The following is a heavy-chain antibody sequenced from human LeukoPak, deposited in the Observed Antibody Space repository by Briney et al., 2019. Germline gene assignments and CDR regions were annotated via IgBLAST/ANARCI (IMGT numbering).Heavy chain of an antibody. CDR1: GCSISSYY. V-gene: IGHV4-59*01. CDR3: ARVPSIDAFDI. Sequence: SSETLSLTCTVSGCSISSYYWSWIRLPPGKGLEWIGYIYYSGNTNYNPSLKSRVTISVDTSKNQFSLKLSSVTAADTAVYYCARVPSIDAFDIWGQGTMVTVSS. J-gene: IGHJ3*02. CDR2: IYYSGNT.